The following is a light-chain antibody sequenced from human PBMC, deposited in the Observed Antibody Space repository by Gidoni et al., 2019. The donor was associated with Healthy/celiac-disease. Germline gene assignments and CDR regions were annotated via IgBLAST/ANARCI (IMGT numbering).Light chain of an antibody. CDR3: QQYYSTPT. Sequence: DIVMTQSPDSLAVSLGERATINCKSSQSVLYSSNNKNYLAWYQQKPGQPPKLLIYWASTRESGVPARFSGRGSGTDFTLPISSLQAEDVAVYYCQQYYSTPTFGQGTKVEIK. CDR2: WAS. CDR1: QSVLYSSNNKNY. J-gene: IGKJ1*01. V-gene: IGKV4-1*01.